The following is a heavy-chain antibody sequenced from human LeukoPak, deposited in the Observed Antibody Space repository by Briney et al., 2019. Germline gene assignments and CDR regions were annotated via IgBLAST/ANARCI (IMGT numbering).Heavy chain of an antibody. CDR2: INAGNGNT. CDR3: ARDRLYSSSWTYYYYYGMDV. J-gene: IGHJ6*02. V-gene: IGHV1-3*01. CDR1: GYTFTTFA. D-gene: IGHD6-13*01. Sequence: ASVKVSCKASGYTFTTFAIHWVRQVPGQSLEWMGWINAGNGNTKYSQNFQGRVTITRDTSASTAYMELSSLRSEDTAVYYCARDRLYSSSWTYYYYYGMDVWGQGTTVTVSS.